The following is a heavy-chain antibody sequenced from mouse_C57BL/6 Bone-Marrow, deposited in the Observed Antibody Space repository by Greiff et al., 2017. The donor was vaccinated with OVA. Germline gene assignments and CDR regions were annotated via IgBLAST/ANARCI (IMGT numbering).Heavy chain of an antibody. CDR1: GFTFSSYG. CDR2: ISSGGSYT. J-gene: IGHJ2*01. CDR3: ARRSNYVPFDY. Sequence: EVQRVESGGDLVKPGGSLKLSCAASGFTFSSYGMSWVRQTPDKRLEWVATISSGGSYTYYPDSVKGRFTISRDNAKNTLYLQMSSLKSEDTAMYYCARRSNYVPFDYWGQGTTLTVSS. D-gene: IGHD2-5*01. V-gene: IGHV5-6*01.